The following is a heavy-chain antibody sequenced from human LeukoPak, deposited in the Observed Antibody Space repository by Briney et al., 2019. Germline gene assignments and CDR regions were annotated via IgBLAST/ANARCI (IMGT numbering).Heavy chain of an antibody. CDR2: IYTSGST. CDR3: ARDWLVDTAMGGGNDY. J-gene: IGHJ4*02. V-gene: IGHV4-61*02. D-gene: IGHD5-18*01. Sequence: PSETLSLTCTVSGGSISSGSYYWSWIRQPAGKGLEWIGRIYTSGSTNYNPSLKSRVTISVDTSKNQFSLKLSSVTAADTAVYYCARDWLVDTAMGGGNDYWGQGTLVTVSS. CDR1: GGSISSGSYY.